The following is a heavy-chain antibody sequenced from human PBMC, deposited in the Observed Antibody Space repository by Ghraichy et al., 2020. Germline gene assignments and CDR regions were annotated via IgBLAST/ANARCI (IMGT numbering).Heavy chain of an antibody. D-gene: IGHD6-6*01. J-gene: IGHJ4*02. Sequence: SETLSLTCAVYGGSFSGYYWSWIRQPPGKGLEWIGEINHSGSTNYNPSLKSRVTISVDTSKNQFSLKLSSVTAADTAVYYCARGRLYSSSTPFDYWGQGTLVTVSS. CDR3: ARGRLYSSSTPFDY. V-gene: IGHV4-34*01. CDR1: GGSFSGYY. CDR2: INHSGST.